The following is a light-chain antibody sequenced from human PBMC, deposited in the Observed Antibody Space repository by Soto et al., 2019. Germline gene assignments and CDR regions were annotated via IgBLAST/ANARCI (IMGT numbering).Light chain of an antibody. CDR1: GSNIGRNS. CDR3: AAWDDSHVV. J-gene: IGLJ2*01. V-gene: IGLV1-44*01. Sequence: QSVLIQPPSASGTPGQKVNISCSGGGSNIGRNSVSWYQHLPRTTPKLLIFGNDHRPSGVPDRFSGSKSGTSASLAISGLQSEDEADYYCAAWDDSHVVFGGGTKVTAL. CDR2: GND.